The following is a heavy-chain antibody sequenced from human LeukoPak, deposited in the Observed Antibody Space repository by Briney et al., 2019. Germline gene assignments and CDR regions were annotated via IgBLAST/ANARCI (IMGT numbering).Heavy chain of an antibody. CDR1: GGSISSYQ. J-gene: IGHJ4*02. Sequence: SSETLSLTCTVSGGSISSYQWNWIRQPAGKGLEWIGRIFISGSTNYNPSLKSRVTMSVDTSKNQFSLKLSSVTAADTAVYYCARECGWYYFDYWGQGTLVTVSS. CDR2: IFISGST. D-gene: IGHD2-21*01. CDR3: ARECGWYYFDY. V-gene: IGHV4-4*07.